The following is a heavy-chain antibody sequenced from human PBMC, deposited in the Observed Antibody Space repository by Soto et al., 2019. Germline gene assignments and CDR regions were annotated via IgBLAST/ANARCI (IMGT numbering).Heavy chain of an antibody. CDR2: ISGSGSTT. J-gene: IGHJ4*02. Sequence: GRSLRLSCTAPGFTFSDYYMSWIRQAPGKGLEWLAYISGSGSTTYYTDSVKGRFAISRDNARTSLYLQINSLRVEDSAVYYCARSSLTYFEFWGQGTLVTVSS. CDR1: GFTFSDYY. CDR3: ARSSLTYFEF. V-gene: IGHV3-11*01.